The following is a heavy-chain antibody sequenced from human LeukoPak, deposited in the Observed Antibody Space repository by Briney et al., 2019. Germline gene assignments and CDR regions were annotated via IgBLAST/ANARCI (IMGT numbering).Heavy chain of an antibody. D-gene: IGHD2-2*01. V-gene: IGHV3-23*01. J-gene: IGHJ4*02. CDR3: AKDRLVGAPAAMTSNFDY. CDR2: ISGSSGST. CDR1: GFTFSSYA. Sequence: GGSLRLSCAASGFTFSSYAMSWVRQAPGKGLEWVSAISGSSGSTYYADSVKGRFTISRDNSKNTLYLQMNSLKTEDTAVYYCAKDRLVGAPAAMTSNFDYWGQGTLVTVSS.